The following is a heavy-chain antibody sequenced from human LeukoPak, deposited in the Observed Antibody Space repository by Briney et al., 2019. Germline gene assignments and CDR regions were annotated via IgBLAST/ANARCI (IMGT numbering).Heavy chain of an antibody. D-gene: IGHD3/OR15-3a*01. J-gene: IGHJ6*03. CDR1: GFTFGHFW. CDR2: IKPDDTEK. Sequence: GGSLRLSCLASGFTFGHFWMSWVRQAPGKGLEWVANIKPDDTEKYYGNSVKGRFTILRDNAKNSLYLQMNSLRAEDTAVYYCAREGLSRGYYYYMDVWGKGTTVTISS. V-gene: IGHV3-7*01. CDR3: AREGLSRGYYYYMDV.